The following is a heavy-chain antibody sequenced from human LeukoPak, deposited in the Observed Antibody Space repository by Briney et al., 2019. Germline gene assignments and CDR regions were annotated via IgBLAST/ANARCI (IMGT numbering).Heavy chain of an antibody. J-gene: IGHJ4*02. D-gene: IGHD1-26*01. CDR2: ISYDGSNK. V-gene: IGHV3-30*03. Sequence: GGSLRLSCAASGFTFSSYGMHWVRQAPGKGLEWVAVISYDGSNKYYADSVKGRFTISRDNSKNALYLQMNSLRAEDTAVYYCARGSYYVQFDYWGQGTLVTVSS. CDR3: ARGSYYVQFDY. CDR1: GFTFSSYG.